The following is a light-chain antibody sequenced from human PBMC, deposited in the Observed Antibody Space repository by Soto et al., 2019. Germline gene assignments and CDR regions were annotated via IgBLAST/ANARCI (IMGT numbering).Light chain of an antibody. CDR3: QQFET. V-gene: IGKV3-20*01. CDR2: GAS. Sequence: ENVLTQSPATLSLSPGERATVSCRASQTVGSSFLAWYQQKRGQAPGLLIYGASNRATGIPDRFSGSGSGADFTLTINRLEPEDFAVYYCQQFETFGGGTKVDI. CDR1: QTVGSSF. J-gene: IGKJ4*01.